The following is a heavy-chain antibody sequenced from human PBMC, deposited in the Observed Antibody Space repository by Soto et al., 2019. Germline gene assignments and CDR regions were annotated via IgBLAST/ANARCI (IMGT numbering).Heavy chain of an antibody. J-gene: IGHJ4*02. V-gene: IGHV4-39*01. CDR1: GDSISSNTFR. CDR3: ATHRGYFDY. Sequence: SETLSLTCTVSGDSISSNTFRWGWIRQPPGKGPEWIGSIYYSGITYYNPSLKSRVTISVDTSKNQFSLKLSSATAAETAVYYCATHRGYFDYWGQGTLVTVSS. CDR2: IYYSGIT.